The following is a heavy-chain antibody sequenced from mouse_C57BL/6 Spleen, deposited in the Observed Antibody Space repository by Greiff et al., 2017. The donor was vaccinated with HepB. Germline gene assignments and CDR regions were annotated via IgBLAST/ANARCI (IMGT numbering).Heavy chain of an antibody. J-gene: IGHJ3*01. CDR1: GYTFTSYW. CDR2: IYPSDSET. Sequence: QVQLQQPGAELVRPGSSVKLSCKASGYTFTSYWMDWVKQRPGQGLEWIGNIYPSDSETHYNQKFKDKATLTVDKSSSTAYMQLSSLTSEDSAVYYCARGDGSEAYWGQRTLVTVSA. D-gene: IGHD1-1*01. CDR3: ARGDGSEAY. V-gene: IGHV1-61*01.